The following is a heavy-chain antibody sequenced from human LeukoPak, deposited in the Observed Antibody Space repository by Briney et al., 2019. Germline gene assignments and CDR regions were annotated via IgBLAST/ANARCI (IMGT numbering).Heavy chain of an antibody. CDR2: IYPHDSNP. CDR3: ARAISGETSGYYYADY. J-gene: IGHJ4*02. Sequence: GESLKISCKGSGYSFTNYWIGWVRQMPGKGLDWMGIIYPHDSNPRYSPSFQGQVTISADKSISTAYLQRSSLKASDTAMYYCARAISGETSGYYYADYWGQGTLVTVSS. D-gene: IGHD3-22*01. V-gene: IGHV5-51*01. CDR1: GYSFTNYW.